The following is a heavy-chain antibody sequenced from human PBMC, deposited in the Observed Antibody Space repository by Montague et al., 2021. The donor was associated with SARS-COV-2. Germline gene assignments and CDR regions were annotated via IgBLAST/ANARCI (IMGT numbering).Heavy chain of an antibody. CDR2: ISGSGGST. CDR1: GFTFSSYW. D-gene: IGHD1-1*01. CDR3: AKSHWYDPAAYYFDY. J-gene: IGHJ4*02. V-gene: IGHV3-23*01. Sequence: SLRLSCAASGFTFSSYWMSWVRQAPGKGLEWVSAISGSGGSTYYADSVKGRFTISRDNSKNTLYLQMNSLRAEDTAVYYCAKSHWYDPAAYYFDYWGQGTLVTVSS.